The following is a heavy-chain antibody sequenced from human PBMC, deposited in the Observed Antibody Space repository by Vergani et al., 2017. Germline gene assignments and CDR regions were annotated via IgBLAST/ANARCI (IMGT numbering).Heavy chain of an antibody. Sequence: VQLVESGGGLVQPGGSLRLSCAASGFTFSSYGMHWVRQAPGKGLEWVAVISYDGSNKYYADSVKGRFTISRDNSKNTLHLQMNSLRADDTAVYYCTKGSRGYTGYFFDYWGQGTLATVSS. D-gene: IGHD5-12*01. V-gene: IGHV3-30*18. CDR1: GFTFSSYG. J-gene: IGHJ4*02. CDR3: TKGSRGYTGYFFDY. CDR2: ISYDGSNK.